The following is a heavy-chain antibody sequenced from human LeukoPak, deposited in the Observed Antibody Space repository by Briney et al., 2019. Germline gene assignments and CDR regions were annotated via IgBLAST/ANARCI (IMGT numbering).Heavy chain of an antibody. Sequence: SETLSLTCTVSGGSISSYYWSWIRQPPGKGLEWIGEINDSGSTNYNPSLKSRVTISVDTSKIQFSLKLSSVTAADTAVYFCARSSGSAWYVNYWGQGTLVTVSS. D-gene: IGHD6-19*01. CDR2: INDSGST. V-gene: IGHV4-34*01. CDR1: GGSISSYY. CDR3: ARSSGSAWYVNY. J-gene: IGHJ4*02.